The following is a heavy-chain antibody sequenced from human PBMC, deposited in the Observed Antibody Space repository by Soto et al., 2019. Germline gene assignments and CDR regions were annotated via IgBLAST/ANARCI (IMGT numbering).Heavy chain of an antibody. CDR2: ISYDGSNK. V-gene: IGHV3-30-3*01. J-gene: IGHJ6*02. CDR3: ARDGSSSWPMMYYYGMDV. CDR1: GFTFSSYA. D-gene: IGHD6-13*01. Sequence: QVQLVESGGGVVQPGRSLRLSCAASGFTFSSYAMHWVRQAPGKGLEWVAVISYDGSNKYYADSVKGRFTISRDNSKNTLYLQMNSLRAEDTAVYHCARDGSSSWPMMYYYGMDVWGQGTTVTVSS.